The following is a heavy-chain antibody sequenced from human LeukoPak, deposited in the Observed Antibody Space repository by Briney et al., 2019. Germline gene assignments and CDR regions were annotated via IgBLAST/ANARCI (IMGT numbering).Heavy chain of an antibody. D-gene: IGHD3-22*01. Sequence: GGSLRLSCAASGFTFGSYAMSWVRQAPGKGLEWVSAISGSGGSTYYADSVKGRFTISRDNSKNTLYLQMNSLRAEDTAVYYCAKREEYYYDSSGPLRYWGQGTLVTVSS. CDR2: ISGSGGST. J-gene: IGHJ4*02. CDR1: GFTFGSYA. CDR3: AKREEYYYDSSGPLRY. V-gene: IGHV3-23*01.